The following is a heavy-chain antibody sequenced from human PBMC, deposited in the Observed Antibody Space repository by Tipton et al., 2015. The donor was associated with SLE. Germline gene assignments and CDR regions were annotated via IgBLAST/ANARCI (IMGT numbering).Heavy chain of an antibody. CDR2: ISYDGSNQ. J-gene: IGHJ6*03. CDR1: GFTFSSYA. V-gene: IGHV3-30*04. D-gene: IGHD2-2*02. Sequence: RSLRLSCAASGFTFSSYAMHWVRQAPGKGLEWVAVISYDGSNQYYADSVKGRFTISRDNSKNTLYLQMNSLRAEDTAVYYCARGAPHCSSTSCYTDFSYYYMDVWGKGAPVTVSS. CDR3: ARGAPHCSSTSCYTDFSYYYMDV.